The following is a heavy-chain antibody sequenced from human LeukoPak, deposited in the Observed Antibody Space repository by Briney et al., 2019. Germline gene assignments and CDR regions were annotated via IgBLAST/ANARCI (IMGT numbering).Heavy chain of an antibody. D-gene: IGHD4-17*01. Sequence: GGSLRLSCVASGFTFSDYAMNWVRQAPGKGLEWVSSISVGSDHKPYADSVKGRFTISRDNAKNSLYLQMNSLGADDTAVYYCTRGSYGDYDYWGQGNLVTVSS. J-gene: IGHJ4*02. CDR3: TRGSYGDYDY. CDR1: GFTFSDYA. V-gene: IGHV3-21*01. CDR2: ISVGSDHK.